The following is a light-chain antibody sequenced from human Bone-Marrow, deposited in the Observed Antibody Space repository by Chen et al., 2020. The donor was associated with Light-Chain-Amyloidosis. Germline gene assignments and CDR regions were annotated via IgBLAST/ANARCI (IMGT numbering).Light chain of an antibody. J-gene: IGLJ3*02. CDR1: NIGSTS. CDR3: QVWDRSSDRPV. V-gene: IGLV3-21*02. CDR2: DDS. Sequence: SYVLTQPSSASVAPGQTATISCGGNNIGSTSVHWYQQTPGQAPLLVVYDDSDRPSGIPERLAGSNSRNTATLTISRVEAGDEADDYCQVWDRSSDRPVFGGGTKLTVL.